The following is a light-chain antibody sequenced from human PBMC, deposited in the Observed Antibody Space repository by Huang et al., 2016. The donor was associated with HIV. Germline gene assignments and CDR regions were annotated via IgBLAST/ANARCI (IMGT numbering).Light chain of an antibody. CDR1: QSVSSS. CDR2: DAS. V-gene: IGKV3-15*01. J-gene: IGKJ1*01. CDR3: QQYDQWPT. Sequence: EIVMTQSPGILSVSPGERATLSCRASQSVSSSLAWYQQKPGQAPRFVIYDASTRPSAIPSRFSGSGSGTEFTLTITSLQSEDFALYFCQQYDQWPTFGQGTKVDIK.